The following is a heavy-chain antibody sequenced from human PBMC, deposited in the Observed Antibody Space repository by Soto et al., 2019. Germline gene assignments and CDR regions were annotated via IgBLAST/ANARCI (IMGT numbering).Heavy chain of an antibody. CDR1: GVSISSYF. CDR3: ARIGGYHGPLDY. Sequence: LSLTCSVSGVSISSYFWSWIRQPPGRGLEWIGYTYHRDSTNYSPSLKSRVAISLDTSENQFSLKVNSVTAADTAVYYCARIGGYHGPLDYWGQGTPVTVSS. CDR2: TYHRDST. J-gene: IGHJ4*02. V-gene: IGHV4-59*01. D-gene: IGHD3-16*02.